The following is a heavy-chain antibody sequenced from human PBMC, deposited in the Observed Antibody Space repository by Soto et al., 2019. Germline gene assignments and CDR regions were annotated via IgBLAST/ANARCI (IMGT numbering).Heavy chain of an antibody. CDR1: GGTFSNFA. CDR3: AEGDCSGGTCYPDDYYQYAMAV. J-gene: IGHJ6*04. CDR2: VIPIFETT. D-gene: IGHD2-15*01. V-gene: IGHV1-69*12. Sequence: QVHLVQSGAEVKKPGSSVKVSCKAAGGTFSNFAISWVRQAPGQGLEWMGGVIPIFETTHYAQKFQGRVTIPADESTSTDYMALRSLRSDDTAVYYCAEGDCSGGTCYPDDYYQYAMAVWGKGTTVTVSP.